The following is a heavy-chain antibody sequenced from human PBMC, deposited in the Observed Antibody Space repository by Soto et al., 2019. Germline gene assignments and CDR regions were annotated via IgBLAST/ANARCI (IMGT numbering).Heavy chain of an antibody. CDR1: CGSFSDFH. CDR3: ARTHWSMDD. J-gene: IGHJ6*04. V-gene: IGHV4-34*01. D-gene: IGHD2-8*02. Sequence: PDTPSLTRTYHCGSFSDFHCSWTRRPPGKGLERIGPIHHRGNNHHNPSFTKPVTMSVATPLNQFSLEMTSVTAAGTAVYYCARTHWSMDDGDKGTKVTLSS. CDR2: IHHRGNN.